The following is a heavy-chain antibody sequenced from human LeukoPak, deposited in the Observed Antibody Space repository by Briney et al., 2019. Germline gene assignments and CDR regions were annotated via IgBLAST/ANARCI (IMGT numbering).Heavy chain of an antibody. V-gene: IGHV1-2*02. CDR2: INPNSGGT. CDR3: ARDRSGFYGSGSHPKNNFDY. J-gene: IGHJ4*02. CDR1: GYTFTGYY. D-gene: IGHD3-10*01. Sequence: GASVKVSCKASGYTFTGYYMHWVRQAPGQGLEWMGWINPNSGGTNYAQKFQGRVTMTRDMSISTAYMELSRLRSDDTAVYYCARDRSGFYGSGSHPKNNFDYWGQGTLVTVSS.